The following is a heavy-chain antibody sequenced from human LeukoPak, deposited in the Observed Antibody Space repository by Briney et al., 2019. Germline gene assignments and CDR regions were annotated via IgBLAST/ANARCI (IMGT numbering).Heavy chain of an antibody. CDR1: GYTFTSYD. CDR2: MNPNSGNT. CDR3: AKPSAGYYYEFDY. V-gene: IGHV1-8*01. Sequence: ASVTVSCKASGYTFTSYDINWVRQATGQGLEWMGWMNPNSGNTGYAQKFQGRVTMTRNTSISTAYMELSSLRSEDTAVYYCAKPSAGYYYEFDYWGQGTLVTVSS. D-gene: IGHD3-22*01. J-gene: IGHJ4*02.